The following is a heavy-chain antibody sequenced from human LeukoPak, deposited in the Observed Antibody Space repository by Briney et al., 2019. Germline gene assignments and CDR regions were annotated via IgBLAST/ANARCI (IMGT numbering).Heavy chain of an antibody. V-gene: IGHV4-34*01. CDR1: GGSFSGYY. D-gene: IGHD3-10*01. CDR3: ARHNIRGVTHWLDP. J-gene: IGHJ5*02. CDR2: INHSGST. Sequence: PSETLSLTCAVYGGSFSGYYWSWIRQPPGKGLEWIGEINHSGSTNYNPSLKSRVTISVDTSNNHFSLRLYSVTAADTAVYFCARHNIRGVTHWLDPWGQGTQVTVSS.